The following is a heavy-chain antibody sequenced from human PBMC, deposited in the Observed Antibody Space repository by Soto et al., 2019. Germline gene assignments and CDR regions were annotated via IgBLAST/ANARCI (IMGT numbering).Heavy chain of an antibody. V-gene: IGHV4-34*01. CDR2: INHSGST. D-gene: IGHD6-13*01. CDR1: GGSFSGYY. Sequence: SDTLSLTCAVYGGSFSGYYWSWIRQPPGKGLEWIGEINHSGSTNYNPSLKSRVTISVDTSKNQFSLKLSPVTAADTAVYYCARIVAAAGSRGFHYWRQGAIVTVS. CDR3: ARIVAAAGSRGFHY. J-gene: IGHJ4*02.